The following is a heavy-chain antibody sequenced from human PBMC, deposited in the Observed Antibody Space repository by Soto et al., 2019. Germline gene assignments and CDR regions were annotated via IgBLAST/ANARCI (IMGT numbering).Heavy chain of an antibody. J-gene: IGHJ6*02. V-gene: IGHV1-69*13. D-gene: IGHD2-2*01. CDR3: AITVVPAAAHYYGRDV. Sequence: SVKVSCKASGGTFSSYAISWVRQAPGQGLEWMGGIIPIFGTANYAQKFQGRVTITADESTSTAYMELSSLRSEDTAVYYCAITVVPAAAHYYGRDVWGQGTTVTVT. CDR1: GGTFSSYA. CDR2: IIPIFGTA.